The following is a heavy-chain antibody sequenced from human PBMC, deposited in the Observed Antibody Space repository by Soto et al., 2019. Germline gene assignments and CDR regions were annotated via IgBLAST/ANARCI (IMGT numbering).Heavy chain of an antibody. CDR1: GYNFAGYW. J-gene: IGHJ4*02. CDR2: IYPSDSDT. V-gene: IGHV5-51*01. D-gene: IGHD3-3*01. Sequence: PGESLKISCKGSGYNFAGYWIAWVRQMPGKGLELMGIIYPSDSDTRYRPSFQGQVTISADKSISSAYLQWSSLRASDTAMYYCARGGVSTRTFYYWCQGNPVTVSS. CDR3: ARGGVSTRTFYY.